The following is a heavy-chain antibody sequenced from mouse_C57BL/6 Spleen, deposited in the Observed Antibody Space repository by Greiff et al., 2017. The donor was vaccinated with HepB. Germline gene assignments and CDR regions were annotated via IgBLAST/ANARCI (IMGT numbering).Heavy chain of an antibody. V-gene: IGHV1-81*01. CDR1: GYTFTSYG. J-gene: IGHJ4*01. D-gene: IGHD2-10*01. CDR3: ARAAYYGNYGEDAMDY. CDR2: IYPRSGNT. Sequence: QVQLQQSGAELARPGASVKLSCKASGYTFTSYGISWVKQRTGQGLEWIGEIYPRSGNTYYNEKFKGKATLTADKSSSTAYMELRSLTSEDSAVYFGARAAYYGNYGEDAMDYWGQGTSVTVSS.